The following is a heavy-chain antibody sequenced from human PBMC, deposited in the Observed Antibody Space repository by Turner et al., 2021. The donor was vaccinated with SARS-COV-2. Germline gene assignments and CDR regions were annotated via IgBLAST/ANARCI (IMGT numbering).Heavy chain of an antibody. Sequence: QVQLVESGGGVVQPGRSLRLSCAASGFTFSSYGMHWVRQAQGKGLEWVAVIWYAGSYKYYADSVKGRFTISRDNSKNTLYLQMNSLRAEDTALYYCARDGGTGTTFPFFDYWGQGTLVTVSS. CDR1: GFTFSSYG. J-gene: IGHJ4*02. CDR2: IWYAGSYK. D-gene: IGHD1-7*01. CDR3: ARDGGTGTTFPFFDY. V-gene: IGHV3-33*01.